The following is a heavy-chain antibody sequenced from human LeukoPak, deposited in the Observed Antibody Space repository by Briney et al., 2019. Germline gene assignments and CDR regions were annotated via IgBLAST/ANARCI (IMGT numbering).Heavy chain of an antibody. CDR1: GGSISSYY. CDR3: ASLDGDYENY. V-gene: IGHV4-59*01. CDR2: IYYSGST. J-gene: IGHJ4*02. Sequence: SETLSLTCTVSGGSISSYYWSWIRQPPGKGLEWIGYIYYSGSTNYNPSLKSRVTISVDTSKNQFSLKLSSVTAAVTAVYYCASLDGDYENYWGQGTLVTVSS. D-gene: IGHD4-17*01.